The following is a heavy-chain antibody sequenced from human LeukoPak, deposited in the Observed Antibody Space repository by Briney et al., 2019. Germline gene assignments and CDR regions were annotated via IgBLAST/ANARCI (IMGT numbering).Heavy chain of an antibody. CDR2: ITTSSSYT. CDR1: GFSFSSYN. J-gene: IGHJ4*02. Sequence: PGGSLRLSCEASGFSFSSYNMDWVRQTPGKGLEWISSITTSSSYTFYADSVKGRFTISRDNARNSLYLQMNSLTAEDTAVYYCAIEGSGIFDYWGQGTLVTVSS. V-gene: IGHV3-21*01. CDR3: AIEGSGIFDY. D-gene: IGHD1-26*01.